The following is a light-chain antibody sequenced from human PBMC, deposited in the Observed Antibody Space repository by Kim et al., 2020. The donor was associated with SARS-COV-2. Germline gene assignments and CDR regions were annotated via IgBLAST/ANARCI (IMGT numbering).Light chain of an antibody. CDR2: GAS. V-gene: IGKV3-20*01. CDR1: HSVSSSY. CDR3: QQYGSSPLT. Sequence: APGDRASLSCRASHSVSSSYLAWYQQKPGQAPGLLIYGASSRATGIPDRFSGSGSRTDFTLTISRLEPEDVAVYYCQQYGSSPLTFGGGTKVDIK. J-gene: IGKJ4*01.